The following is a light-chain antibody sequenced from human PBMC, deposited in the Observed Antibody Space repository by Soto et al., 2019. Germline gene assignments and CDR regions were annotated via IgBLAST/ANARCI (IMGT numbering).Light chain of an antibody. CDR2: NNN. CDR1: RSNIGSNP. Sequence: QSVLTQPPSASGTPGQSVTISCSGSRSNIGSNPVQWYQQLSGAAPKLLIYNNNQRPSGVPDRFSGSKSGTSASLAISGLQSEDEADYHCATWEDTLYGPVFGGGTKLTAL. CDR3: ATWEDTLYGPV. J-gene: IGLJ3*02. V-gene: IGLV1-44*01.